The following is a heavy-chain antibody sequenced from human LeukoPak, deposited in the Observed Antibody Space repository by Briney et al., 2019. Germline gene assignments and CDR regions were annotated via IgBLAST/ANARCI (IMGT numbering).Heavy chain of an antibody. Sequence: GGSLRLSCAASGFTVSSNYMSWDRQAPGKGLEWVSVIYSGGSTYYADSVKGRFTISRDNSKNTLYLQMNSLRAEDTAVYYCARVRMVRGVNWFDPWGQGTLVTVSS. CDR3: ARVRMVRGVNWFDP. J-gene: IGHJ5*02. V-gene: IGHV3-53*01. CDR2: IYSGGST. CDR1: GFTVSSNY. D-gene: IGHD3-10*01.